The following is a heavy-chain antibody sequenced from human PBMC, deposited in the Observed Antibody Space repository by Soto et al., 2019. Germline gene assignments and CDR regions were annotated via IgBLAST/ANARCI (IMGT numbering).Heavy chain of an antibody. D-gene: IGHD1-26*01. CDR2: IAYDGSEN. V-gene: IGHV3-30*09. CDR3: ARRAWHSYYAIDV. J-gene: IGHJ6*02. CDR1: GFKFTDFA. Sequence: GQLVESGGGEVQPGRSLRLSCAASGFKFTDFALHWVRQAPGKGLEWVAIIAYDGSENHYADSVKGRFAISRDNPKNTLYLEMNSLRPEDTAVYFCARRAWHSYYAIDVWGQGTTVTVFS.